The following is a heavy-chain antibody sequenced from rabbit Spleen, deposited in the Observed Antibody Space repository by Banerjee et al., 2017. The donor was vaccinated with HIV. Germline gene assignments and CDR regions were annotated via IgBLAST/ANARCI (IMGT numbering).Heavy chain of an antibody. Sequence: QQQLEESGGGLVKPGGTLTLTCKASGISFGISDYMCWVRQAPGKGLEWIACIDAGSSGFTYHASWAKGRFTISKTSSTTVTLQATSLTAADTATYFCARDTGSSFSSYGMDLWGPGTLVTVS. V-gene: IGHV1S45*01. CDR1: GISFGISDY. CDR2: IDAGSSGFT. CDR3: ARDTGSSFSSYGMDL. J-gene: IGHJ6*01. D-gene: IGHD8-1*01.